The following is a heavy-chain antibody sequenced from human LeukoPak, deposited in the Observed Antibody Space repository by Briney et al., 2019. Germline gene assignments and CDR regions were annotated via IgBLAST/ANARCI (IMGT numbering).Heavy chain of an antibody. CDR3: ARGVDFWSGYGY. D-gene: IGHD3-3*01. V-gene: IGHV1-2*02. CDR1: GYTFTGYY. J-gene: IGHJ4*02. Sequence: ASVKVSCKASGYTFTGYYMHWVRQAPGQGLEWMGWINPNSGGTNYAQKFQGRVTMARDTSISTAYMELSRLRSDDTAVYYCARGVDFWSGYGYWGQGTLVTVPS. CDR2: INPNSGGT.